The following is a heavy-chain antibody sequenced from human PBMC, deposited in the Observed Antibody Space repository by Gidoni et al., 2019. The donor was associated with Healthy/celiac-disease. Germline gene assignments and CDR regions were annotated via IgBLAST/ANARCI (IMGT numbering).Heavy chain of an antibody. D-gene: IGHD3-3*02. Sequence: GRFTISRDNAKNTLYLQMNSLRAEDTAVYYCARAFAARFDYWGQGTLVTVSS. V-gene: IGHV3-74*01. CDR3: ARAFAARFDY. J-gene: IGHJ4*02.